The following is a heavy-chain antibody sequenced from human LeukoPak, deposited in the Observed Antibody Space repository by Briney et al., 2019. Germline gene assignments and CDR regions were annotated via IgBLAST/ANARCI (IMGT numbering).Heavy chain of an antibody. CDR2: ISWNSGSI. CDR3: AKDKGSSWYPYDAFDI. D-gene: IGHD6-13*01. Sequence: GGSLRLSCAASGFTFDDYAMHWVRQAPGKGLEWVSGISWNSGSIGYADSVKGRFTISRDNAKNSLYLQMNGLRAEDMALYYCAKDKGSSWYPYDAFDIWGQGTMVTVSS. CDR1: GFTFDDYA. V-gene: IGHV3-9*03. J-gene: IGHJ3*02.